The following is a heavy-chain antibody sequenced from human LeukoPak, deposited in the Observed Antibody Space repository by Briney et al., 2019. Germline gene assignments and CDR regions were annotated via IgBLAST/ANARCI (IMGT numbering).Heavy chain of an antibody. CDR3: ARGYSYGYGEFDY. V-gene: IGHV4-34*01. CDR1: GGSFCGYY. CDR2: INHSGST. D-gene: IGHD5-18*01. Sequence: PSETLSLTXAVYGGSFCGYYWSWIRQAPGKGLEWIGEINHSGSTNYNPSLKSRVTISVDTSKNQFSLKLSSVTAADTAVYYCARGYSYGYGEFDYWGQGTLVTVSS. J-gene: IGHJ4*02.